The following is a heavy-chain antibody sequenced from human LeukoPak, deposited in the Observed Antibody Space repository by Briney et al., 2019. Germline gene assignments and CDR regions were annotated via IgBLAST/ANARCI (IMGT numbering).Heavy chain of an antibody. CDR1: GFTFSNAW. CDR2: ISGSGGST. V-gene: IGHV3-23*01. D-gene: IGHD3-10*01. Sequence: PGGSLRLSCAASGFTFSNAWMSWVRQAPGKGLEWVSAISGSGGSTYYADSVKGRFTISRDNSKNTLYLQMNSLRAEDTAVYYCAKAPGGSDLYGMDVWGQGTTVTVSS. J-gene: IGHJ6*02. CDR3: AKAPGGSDLYGMDV.